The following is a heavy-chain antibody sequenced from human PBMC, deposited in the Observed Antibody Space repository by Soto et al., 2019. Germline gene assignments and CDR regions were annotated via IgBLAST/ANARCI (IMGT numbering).Heavy chain of an antibody. V-gene: IGHV4-31*03. Sequence: QVQLQESGPGLVKPSQTLSLTCTVSGGSISGGRYYWNWIRQHPGKGLEWIGNIYDSGTTYYNSSLKSRVIISEDTSKTQFSLRLSSVTAADTAVYYCARDRGFGMDVWGQGTTVTVSS. J-gene: IGHJ6*02. CDR1: GGSISGGRYY. CDR3: ARDRGFGMDV. CDR2: IYDSGTT.